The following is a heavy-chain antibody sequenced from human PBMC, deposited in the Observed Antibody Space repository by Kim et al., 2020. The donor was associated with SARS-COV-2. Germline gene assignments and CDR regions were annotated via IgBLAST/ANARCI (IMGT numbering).Heavy chain of an antibody. CDR3: TKVGSGLELGWYFDV. CDR2: INWNGNNI. V-gene: IGHV3-9*01. Sequence: GGSLRLSCAASGFTFDDYAMHWVRQAPGKGLEWVSGINWNGNNIAYADSVKGRFTISRDNTKNSLYLEMKSLRNEDTALYYCTKVGSGLELGWYFDVWGR. CDR1: GFTFDDYA. D-gene: IGHD3-3*01. J-gene: IGHJ2*01.